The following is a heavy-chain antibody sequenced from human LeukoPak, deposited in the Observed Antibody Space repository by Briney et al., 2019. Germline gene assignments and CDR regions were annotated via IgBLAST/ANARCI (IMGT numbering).Heavy chain of an antibody. J-gene: IGHJ3*02. CDR3: ARVPYYGSGRDAFDI. Sequence: GGSLRLSCAAFGITFSSYGMNWVRQAPGKGLEWVSSISSSSSYIYYADSVKGRFTISRDNAKNSLYLQMNSLRAEDTAVYYCARVPYYGSGRDAFDIWGQGTMVTVSS. CDR2: ISSSSSYI. D-gene: IGHD3-10*01. V-gene: IGHV3-21*01. CDR1: GITFSSYG.